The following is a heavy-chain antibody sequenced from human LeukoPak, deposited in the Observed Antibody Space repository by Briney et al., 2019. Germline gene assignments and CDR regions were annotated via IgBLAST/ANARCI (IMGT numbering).Heavy chain of an antibody. J-gene: IGHJ4*02. D-gene: IGHD6-19*01. V-gene: IGHV1-46*01. Sequence: ASVKVSCKASGYTLTSYHMHWVRQAPGQGLEWMGIINPSGGSTTYAQNFQGRVTMTRDTSTSAVYMELSSLRSEDTAVYYCARALPDDSSGWYGTFDYWGQGTLVTVSS. CDR1: GYTLTSYH. CDR2: INPSGGST. CDR3: ARALPDDSSGWYGTFDY.